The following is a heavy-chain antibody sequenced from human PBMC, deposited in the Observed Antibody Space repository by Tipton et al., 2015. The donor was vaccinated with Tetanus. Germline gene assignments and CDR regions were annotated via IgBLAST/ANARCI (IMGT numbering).Heavy chain of an antibody. CDR1: GGLISTGGYS. Sequence: TLSLTCAVSGGLISTGGYSRSWFRQPPGKGLEWIGYIYHTGSTYYNPSLKSRVTILVNMSKKHFSLKLSSVTAADTAVYYCARGHGSGKNSFQFEYWGQGTLVTVSS. D-gene: IGHD3-10*01. J-gene: IGHJ4*02. CDR3: ARGHGSGKNSFQFEY. V-gene: IGHV4-30-2*01. CDR2: IYHTGST.